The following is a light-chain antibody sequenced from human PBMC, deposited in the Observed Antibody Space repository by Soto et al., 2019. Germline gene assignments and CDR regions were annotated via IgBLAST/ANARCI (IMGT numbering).Light chain of an antibody. CDR2: DAS. V-gene: IGKV3D-11*02. CDR3: QQRSNWHPT. Sequence: EIVLTQSPGTLSLSPGERATRSCRASQSVSNNYLAWYQQNPGQAPRLLIYDASNRATGIPARFSGSGSGTDFTLTISSLEPEDFAVYYCQQRSNWHPTFGQGTKVDI. CDR1: QSVSNNY. J-gene: IGKJ1*01.